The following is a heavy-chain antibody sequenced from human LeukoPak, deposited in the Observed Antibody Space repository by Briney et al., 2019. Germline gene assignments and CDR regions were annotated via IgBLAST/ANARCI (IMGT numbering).Heavy chain of an antibody. Sequence: GGSLRLSCAAPGFTFSSYSMNWVRQAPGKGLEWVSSISSSSSYIYYADSVKGRFTISRDNAKNSLYLQMNSLRAEDTAVYYCARDLLAAAGPVGIDYWGQGTLVTVSS. V-gene: IGHV3-21*01. J-gene: IGHJ4*02. CDR2: ISSSSSYI. CDR1: GFTFSSYS. D-gene: IGHD6-13*01. CDR3: ARDLLAAAGPVGIDY.